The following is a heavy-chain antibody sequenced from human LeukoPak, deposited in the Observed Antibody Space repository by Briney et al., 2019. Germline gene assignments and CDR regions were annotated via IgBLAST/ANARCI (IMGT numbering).Heavy chain of an antibody. D-gene: IGHD3-22*01. CDR1: GFTFSSYW. CDR2: IKQDGSEI. Sequence: GGSLRLSCVVSGFTFSSYWMSWVRQAPGKGLEWVANIKQDGSEIYYVDSVKGRFTISRDNAKNSLYLQMNSLRAEDTAVYYCAEGSPHDSSGYYYSGGTFDYWGQGTLVTVSS. J-gene: IGHJ4*02. V-gene: IGHV3-7*03. CDR3: AEGSPHDSSGYYYSGGTFDY.